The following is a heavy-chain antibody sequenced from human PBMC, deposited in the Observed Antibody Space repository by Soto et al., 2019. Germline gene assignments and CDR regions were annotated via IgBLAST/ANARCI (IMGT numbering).Heavy chain of an antibody. CDR2: IYPADSDT. V-gene: IGHV5-51*01. CDR1: GYSFTTYW. CDR3: ARTTGNFFSYFDY. D-gene: IGHD1-7*01. Sequence: GESLKISCKSSGYSFTTYWIGWVRQMPGKGLEWMGIIYPADSDTRYSPSFQGQVTISADKSISVVYLQWSSLKASDTALYYWARTTGNFFSYFDYWGRGTPVTVSS. J-gene: IGHJ4*02.